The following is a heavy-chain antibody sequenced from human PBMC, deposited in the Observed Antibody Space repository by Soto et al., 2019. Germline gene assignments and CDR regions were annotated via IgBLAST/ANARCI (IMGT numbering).Heavy chain of an antibody. D-gene: IGHD2-2*01. V-gene: IGHV1-69*02. Sequence: QVQLVQSGAEVQKPGSSVKVSCKASAGTFSSYTISWVRQAPGQGLEWMGRIIPILGIANYAQKFQGRVTITADKSTSTAYMELSSLRSEDTAVYSCPLVVPAAIGIDPWGQRTLVTVSS. CDR2: IIPILGIA. J-gene: IGHJ5*02. CDR1: AGTFSSYT. CDR3: PLVVPAAIGIDP.